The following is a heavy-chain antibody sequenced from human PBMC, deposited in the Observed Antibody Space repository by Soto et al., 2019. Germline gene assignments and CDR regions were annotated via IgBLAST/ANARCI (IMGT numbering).Heavy chain of an antibody. J-gene: IGHJ2*01. CDR3: AKVRASMIVNSIDGSFDW. V-gene: IGHV3-30*18. D-gene: IGHD3-22*01. CDR2: ISYDGSNE. Sequence: QVQLVESGGGVVQPGRSLRLSCAASGFTFSSYGLHWVRQAPGKGLEWVAFISYDGSNEYYVDSVKGRFTISRENSRYTPYLEMNRLRAEDTAVYYCAKVRASMIVNSIDGSFDWWGRGTLGTVSS. CDR1: GFTFSSYG.